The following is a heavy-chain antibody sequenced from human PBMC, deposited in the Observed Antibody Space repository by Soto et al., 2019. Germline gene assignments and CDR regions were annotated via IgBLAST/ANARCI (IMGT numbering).Heavy chain of an antibody. V-gene: IGHV3-73*01. CDR1: GFIFGDSA. Sequence: PGGSLRLSCAASGFIFGDSAFHWVRQASGKGLEWVGRIRGKADSYTTSYAASVKGRFTISRDDSENTAYLQMNNLRAEDTGVYYCAKDGNAIGVMYYFDFWGLGTLVTVSS. D-gene: IGHD2-21*01. J-gene: IGHJ4*02. CDR2: IRGKADSYTT. CDR3: AKDGNAIGVMYYFDF.